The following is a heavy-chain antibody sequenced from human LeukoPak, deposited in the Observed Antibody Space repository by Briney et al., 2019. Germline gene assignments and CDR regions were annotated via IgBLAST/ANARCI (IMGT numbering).Heavy chain of an antibody. CDR2: ISGYNGDT. V-gene: IGHV1-18*01. D-gene: IGHD1-1*01. Sequence: ASVKVSCKAFGFSFASFGFNWLRQAPGQGLEWMGWISGYNGDTNYAQKFKATVAMTTDTSTSTVYMEMRSLRSDDTAIYYCARGIWNEAARPYSFDAWGQGTLVTVSS. J-gene: IGHJ4*02. CDR1: GFSFASFG. CDR3: ARGIWNEAARPYSFDA.